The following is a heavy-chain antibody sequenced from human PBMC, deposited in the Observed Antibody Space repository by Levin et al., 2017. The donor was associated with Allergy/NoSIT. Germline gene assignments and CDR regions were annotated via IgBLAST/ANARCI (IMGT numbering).Heavy chain of an antibody. D-gene: IGHD5-12*01. V-gene: IGHV3-11*03. CDR2: ISSSSSYT. Sequence: GGSLRLSCAASGFTFSDYYMSWIRQAPGKGLEWVSYISSSSSYTNYADSVKGRFTISRDNAKNSLYLQMNSLRAEDTAVYYCASGPYSGYDYGVFDYWGQGTLVTVSS. CDR1: GFTFSDYY. CDR3: ASGPYSGYDYGVFDY. J-gene: IGHJ4*02.